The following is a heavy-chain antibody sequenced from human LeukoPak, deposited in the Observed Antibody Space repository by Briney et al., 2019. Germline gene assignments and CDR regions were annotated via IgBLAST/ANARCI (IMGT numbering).Heavy chain of an antibody. Sequence: GASVKVSCKASGYTFTSYAMHWVRQAPGQRLEWMGWINAGNGNTKYSQKFQGRVTITRDTSASTAYMELSSLRSEDTAVYYCARGGFPVRVAVTMVRGVITGDYWGQGTLVTVSS. V-gene: IGHV1-3*01. D-gene: IGHD3-10*01. J-gene: IGHJ4*02. CDR3: ARGGFPVRVAVTMVRGVITGDY. CDR2: INAGNGNT. CDR1: GYTFTSYA.